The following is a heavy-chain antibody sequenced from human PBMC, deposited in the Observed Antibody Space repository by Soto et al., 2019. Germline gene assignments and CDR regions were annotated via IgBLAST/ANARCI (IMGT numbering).Heavy chain of an antibody. J-gene: IGHJ4*02. CDR2: IRSSGRSI. D-gene: IGHD3-22*01. Sequence: GGSLRLSCVGSGFTFSSYEMNWVRQAPGKGLEWVSNIRSSGRSINYAESVKGRFTISRDNAKNSLYLQMNSLRAEDTAVYYCTRVRDSNDYWGQGTLVTVSS. V-gene: IGHV3-48*03. CDR1: GFTFSSYE. CDR3: TRVRDSNDY.